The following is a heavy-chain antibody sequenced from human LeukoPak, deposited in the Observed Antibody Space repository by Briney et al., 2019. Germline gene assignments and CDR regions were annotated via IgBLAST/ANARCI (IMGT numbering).Heavy chain of an antibody. J-gene: IGHJ4*02. CDR3: AREGDGYSYRDYFDY. Sequence: SETLSLTCTVSGGSISSGSYYWSWIRQPAGKGLEWIGRIYTSGSTNYNPSLKSRVTISVDTSKNQFSLKLSSVTAADTAVYYCAREGDGYSYRDYFDYWGQGTLVTVSS. D-gene: IGHD5-24*01. CDR1: GGSISSGSYY. CDR2: IYTSGST. V-gene: IGHV4-61*02.